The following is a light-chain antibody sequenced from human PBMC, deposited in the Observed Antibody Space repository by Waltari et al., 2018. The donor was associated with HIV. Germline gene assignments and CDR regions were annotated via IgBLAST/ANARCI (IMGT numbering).Light chain of an antibody. V-gene: IGLV2-8*01. CDR3: SSYAGSNNLL. Sequence: QSALTQPPSASGSPGQSVTISCTGNSSDVGGYNYVSWYQQHPGKAPKLMIYEVTKRPSGAPDRFSGSKAGNTASLTVSGLQAEDEADYYCSSYAGSNNLLFGGGTKLTVL. CDR2: EVT. CDR1: SSDVGGYNY. J-gene: IGLJ2*01.